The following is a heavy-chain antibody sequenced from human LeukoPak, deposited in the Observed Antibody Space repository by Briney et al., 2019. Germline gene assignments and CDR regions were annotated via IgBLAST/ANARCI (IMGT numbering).Heavy chain of an antibody. D-gene: IGHD1-26*01. J-gene: IGHJ2*01. Sequence: SETLPLTCAVYGGSFSGYYWSWIRQPPGKGLEWIGEINHSGSTNYNPSLKSRVTISVDTSKNQFSLKLSSVTAADTAVYYCARGIIVGATPPWYFDLWGRGTLVTVSS. CDR3: ARGIIVGATPPWYFDL. V-gene: IGHV4-34*01. CDR1: GGSFSGYY. CDR2: INHSGST.